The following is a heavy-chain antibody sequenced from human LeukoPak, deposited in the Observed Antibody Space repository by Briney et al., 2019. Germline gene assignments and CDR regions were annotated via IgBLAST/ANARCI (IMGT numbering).Heavy chain of an antibody. D-gene: IGHD6-19*01. V-gene: IGHV4-59*08. Sequence: PETLSLTCTVSGDSISTYYWSWIRQPPGKGLEWIGFVYYSGTTSYNPSLKSRVTISVDTSKNQFSLKLSSVTAADTAIYYCASYSSAWYLHYWGQGTLVTVSS. J-gene: IGHJ4*02. CDR3: ASYSSAWYLHY. CDR1: GDSISTYY. CDR2: VYYSGTT.